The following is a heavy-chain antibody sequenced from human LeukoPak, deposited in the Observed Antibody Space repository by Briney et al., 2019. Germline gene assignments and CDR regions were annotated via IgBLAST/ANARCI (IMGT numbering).Heavy chain of an antibody. D-gene: IGHD3-10*01. CDR3: ARDADGSYYFDY. V-gene: IGHV3-23*01. CDR2: LSGSGVNT. Sequence: GGSLRLSCAVSGFTFRSYAMSWVRQAPGKGLEWVSTLSGSGVNTYYADSVKGRFTISRDNAKNSLYLQMNSLRAEDTAVYYCARDADGSYYFDYWGQGTLVTVSS. J-gene: IGHJ4*02. CDR1: GFTFRSYA.